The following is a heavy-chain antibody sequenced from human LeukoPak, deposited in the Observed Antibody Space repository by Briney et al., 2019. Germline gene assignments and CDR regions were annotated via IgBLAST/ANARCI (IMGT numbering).Heavy chain of an antibody. V-gene: IGHV3-53*05. J-gene: IGHJ4*02. D-gene: IGHD3-22*01. CDR3: AKEYGSYYDSSPLIDY. CDR2: IYSGGST. CDR1: GFTVSSNY. Sequence: GGSLRLSCAASGFTVSSNYMSWVRQAPGKGLEWVSVIYSGGSTYYADSVKGRFTISRDNSKNTLYLQMSSLRAEDTAMYYCAKEYGSYYDSSPLIDYWGRGTLVTVSS.